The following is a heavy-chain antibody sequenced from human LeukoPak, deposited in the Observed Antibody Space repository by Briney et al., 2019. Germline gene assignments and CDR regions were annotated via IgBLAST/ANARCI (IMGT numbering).Heavy chain of an antibody. V-gene: IGHV4-34*01. Sequence: PSETLSLTCAVYGGSFSGYYWSWIRQPPGKGLEWIGEINHSGSTNYNPSLKSRVTISVDTSKNQFSLKLSSVTAADTAVYYCARELVDYDFWSGYYPKHYFDYWGQGTLVTVSS. CDR3: ARELVDYDFWSGYYPKHYFDY. CDR1: GGSFSGYY. CDR2: INHSGST. J-gene: IGHJ4*02. D-gene: IGHD3-3*01.